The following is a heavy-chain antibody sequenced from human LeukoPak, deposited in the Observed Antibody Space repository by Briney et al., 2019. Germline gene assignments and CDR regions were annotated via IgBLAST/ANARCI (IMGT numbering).Heavy chain of an antibody. Sequence: ASVKVSCKASGYTFTSYYMHWVRQAPGQGLEWMGIINPSGGSTSYAQKFQGRVTMTRDTSTSTVYMELSSLRSEDTAVYYCARERDIHYDFLSGYQGYWGQGTLVTVSS. CDR2: INPSGGST. D-gene: IGHD3-3*01. CDR3: ARERDIHYDFLSGYQGY. CDR1: GYTFTSYY. J-gene: IGHJ4*02. V-gene: IGHV1-46*01.